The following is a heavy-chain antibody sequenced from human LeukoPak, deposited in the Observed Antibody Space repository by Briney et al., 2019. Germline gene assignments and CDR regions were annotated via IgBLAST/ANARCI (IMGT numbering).Heavy chain of an antibody. Sequence: ASVKVSCKVSGYTLTELSMHWVRQAPGQGLEWMGWINTNTGNPTYAQGFTGRFVFSLDTSVSTAYLQISSLKAEDTAVYYCARHPSYDILTGYPLYGMDVWGQGTTVTVSS. CDR1: GYTLTELS. CDR2: INTNTGNP. D-gene: IGHD3-9*01. V-gene: IGHV7-4-1*02. CDR3: ARHPSYDILTGYPLYGMDV. J-gene: IGHJ6*02.